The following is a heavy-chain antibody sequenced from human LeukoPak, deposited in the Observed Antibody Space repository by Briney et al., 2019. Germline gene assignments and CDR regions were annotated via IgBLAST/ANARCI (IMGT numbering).Heavy chain of an antibody. Sequence: ASVKVSCKASGYTFTSYYMHWVRQAPGQGLEWMGIINPSGGSTSYAQKFQGRVTMTRDTSISTAYMELSRLRSDDTAVYYCARDSWSGYYHYYYYMDVWGKGTTVTVSS. CDR3: ARDSWSGYYHYYYYMDV. V-gene: IGHV1-46*01. D-gene: IGHD3-3*01. J-gene: IGHJ6*03. CDR2: INPSGGST. CDR1: GYTFTSYY.